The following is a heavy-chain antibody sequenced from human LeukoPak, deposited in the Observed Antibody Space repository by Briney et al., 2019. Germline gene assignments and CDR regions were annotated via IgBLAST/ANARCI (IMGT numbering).Heavy chain of an antibody. Sequence: SETLSLTCTVSGGSMTSYYWSWIRQPPGKELQWIGHIYSSGTTKYNPSLKSRVTISVDRSKKQVSLKVASVTAADTAVHYCARNWFGGYAWFDPWGQGTLVTVSS. CDR2: IYSSGTT. V-gene: IGHV4-59*01. CDR3: ARNWFGGYAWFDP. CDR1: GGSMTSYY. J-gene: IGHJ5*02. D-gene: IGHD3-3*01.